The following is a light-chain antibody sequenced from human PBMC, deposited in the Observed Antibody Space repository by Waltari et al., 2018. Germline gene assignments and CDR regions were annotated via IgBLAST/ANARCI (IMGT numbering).Light chain of an antibody. J-gene: IGLJ2*01. CDR2: EVS. CDR1: SSDVGGYMF. CDR3: SSFTSTNTLI. V-gene: IGLV2-14*01. Sequence: QSALTQPASVSGSPGQSITISCTGTSSDVGGYMFVSWYQQHPGKAPQRLIYEVSFRPAGISDRFSGSKSGNTASLTISGLRAEDEADYYCSSFTSTNTLIFGGGTTLTVL.